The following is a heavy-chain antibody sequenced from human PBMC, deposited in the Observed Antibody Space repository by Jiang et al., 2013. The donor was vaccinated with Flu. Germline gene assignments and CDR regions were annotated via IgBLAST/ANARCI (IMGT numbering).Heavy chain of an antibody. J-gene: IGHJ4*02. Sequence: RLSCTASGSSFKNVWMSWVRQAPGKGLEWVGLIKSKIDGGTTAYAAPVKGRFTISREDSKNMLYLQMNSLKTEDTAVYYCATGNCGGDCSFDYWGQGTLVTVSS. D-gene: IGHD2-21*02. CDR3: ATGNCGGDCSFDY. CDR2: IKSKIDGGTT. CDR1: GSSFKNVW. V-gene: IGHV3-15*01.